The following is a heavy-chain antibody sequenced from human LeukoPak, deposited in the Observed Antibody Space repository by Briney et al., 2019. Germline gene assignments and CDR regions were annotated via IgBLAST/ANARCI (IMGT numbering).Heavy chain of an antibody. J-gene: IGHJ5*02. D-gene: IGHD2-15*01. V-gene: IGHV1-2*02. CDR2: INPNSGGT. CDR3: ASSYCSGGSCYSDWFDP. CDR1: GYTFTGYY. Sequence: ASVKVSCKASGYTFTGYYMHWVRQAPGQGLGWMGWINPNSGGTNYAQKFQGRVTMTRDTSISTAYMELSRLRSDDTAVYYCASSYCSGGSCYSDWFDPWGQGTLVTVSS.